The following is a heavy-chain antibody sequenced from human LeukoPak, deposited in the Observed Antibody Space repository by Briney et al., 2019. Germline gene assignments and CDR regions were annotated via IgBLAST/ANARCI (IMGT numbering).Heavy chain of an antibody. Sequence: GGALRLSCAASGVYVTDDYGTWIRHAPEKGLWWVSHISSGGTDTNYADSVKGRFTISRDNAKKSLYLQMNSLSAEDTAVYYCAKLAGTCPPDYWGQGTLVTVSS. CDR1: GVYVTDDY. CDR2: ISSGGTDT. D-gene: IGHD1-26*01. J-gene: IGHJ4*02. CDR3: AKLAGTCPPDY. V-gene: IGHV3-11*06.